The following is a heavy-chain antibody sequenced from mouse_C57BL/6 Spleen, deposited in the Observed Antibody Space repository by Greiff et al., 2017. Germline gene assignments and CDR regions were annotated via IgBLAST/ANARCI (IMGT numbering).Heavy chain of an antibody. V-gene: IGHV1-19*01. CDR3: AREGAGHFDY. D-gene: IGHD3-3*01. J-gene: IGHJ2*01. CDR1: GYTFTDYY. CDR2: INPYNGGT. Sequence: VPLQQSGPVLVKPGASVKMSCKASGYTFTDYYMNWVKQSHGKSLEWIGVINPYNGGTSYNQKFKGKATLTVDKSSSTAYMELNSLTSEDSAVYYCAREGAGHFDYWGQGTTRTVSS.